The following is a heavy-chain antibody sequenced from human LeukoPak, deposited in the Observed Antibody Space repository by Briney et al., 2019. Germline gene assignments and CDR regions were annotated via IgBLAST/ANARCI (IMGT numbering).Heavy chain of an antibody. J-gene: IGHJ5*02. V-gene: IGHV4-31*03. D-gene: IGHD2-2*01. CDR1: GGSISSGGYY. Sequence: SETLSLTCTVSGGSISSGGYYWSWIRQHPGKGLEWIGYIYYSGSTYYNLSLKSRVTISVDTSKNQFSLKLSSVTAADTAVYYCARVLSTSNNWFDPWGQGTLVTVSS. CDR3: ARVLSTSNNWFDP. CDR2: IYYSGST.